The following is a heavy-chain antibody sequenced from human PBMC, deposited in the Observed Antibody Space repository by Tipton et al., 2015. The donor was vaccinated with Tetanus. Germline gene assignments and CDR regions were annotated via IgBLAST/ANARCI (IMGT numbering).Heavy chain of an antibody. J-gene: IGHJ4*02. V-gene: IGHV4-31*03. D-gene: IGHD1-26*01. CDR3: ARDQARGARGWNYFDY. CDR1: GGSISSGGYY. Sequence: LSLTCTVSGGSISSGGYYWSWIRRHPGKGLEWIGDIYYSGSTYYNPSLKSRVTISVDTSKNQFSLKLNSVTAADTAVYYCARDQARGARGWNYFDYWGQGTLVTVSS. CDR2: IYYSGST.